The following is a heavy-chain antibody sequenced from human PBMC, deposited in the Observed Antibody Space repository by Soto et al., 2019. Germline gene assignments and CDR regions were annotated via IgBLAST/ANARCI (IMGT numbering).Heavy chain of an antibody. V-gene: IGHV1-3*01. Sequence: QAQLVQSGAEMKKPGASVKVSCKATGDTFSAYTMNWVRQAPGQSLEWMGWINAGSGNTKYAQNFQGRVSITRDTSASTVYMELTGLTSEDTAVYYCARDTDTLGPRANYALDIWGQGTMVTVSS. J-gene: IGHJ3*02. CDR1: GDTFSAYT. CDR2: INAGSGNT. D-gene: IGHD5-18*01. CDR3: ARDTDTLGPRANYALDI.